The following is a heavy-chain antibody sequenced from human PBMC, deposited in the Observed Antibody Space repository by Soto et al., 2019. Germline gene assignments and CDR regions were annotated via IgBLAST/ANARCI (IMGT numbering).Heavy chain of an antibody. CDR1: GFTFSSYG. CDR2: IWYDGTNK. J-gene: IGHJ4*02. V-gene: IGHV3-33*01. D-gene: IGHD5-12*01. CDR3: ARTNSGAMGGGAY. Sequence: GGSLRLSCAASGFTFSSYGMHWVRQAPGKGLEWVAFIWYDGTNKYYADSMKGRFTISRDNSKNTLFLQMNSLTAEDTAVYYCARTNSGAMGGGAYWGQGTQVTVSS.